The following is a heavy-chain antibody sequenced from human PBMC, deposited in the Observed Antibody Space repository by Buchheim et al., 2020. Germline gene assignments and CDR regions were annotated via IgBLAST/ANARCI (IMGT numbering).Heavy chain of an antibody. CDR1: GFTFSSYG. D-gene: IGHD6-13*01. Sequence: QVQLVESGGGVVQPGRSLRLSCAASGFTFSSYGMHWVRQAPGKGLEWVAVIWYDGSNKYYAASVKGRFTICRDNSKNTLYLQMNSLRAEDTAVYYCCIAAAGFFDYWGQGTL. CDR2: IWYDGSNK. CDR3: CIAAAGFFDY. V-gene: IGHV3-33*01. J-gene: IGHJ4*02.